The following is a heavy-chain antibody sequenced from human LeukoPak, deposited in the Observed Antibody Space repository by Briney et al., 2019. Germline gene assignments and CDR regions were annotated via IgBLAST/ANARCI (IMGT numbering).Heavy chain of an antibody. D-gene: IGHD3-22*01. Sequence: SETLSLTCVVSGGSLSTHHWSWIRQSPGRGLEWIGYISDSGSTNYNPSLKSRVTISIDTSKNHFSLMLSSVPAADTAVYYCARGYDSSAYYPFNYWGQGTLVTVSS. CDR2: ISDSGST. J-gene: IGHJ4*02. V-gene: IGHV4-59*11. CDR1: GGSLSTHH. CDR3: ARGYDSSAYYPFNY.